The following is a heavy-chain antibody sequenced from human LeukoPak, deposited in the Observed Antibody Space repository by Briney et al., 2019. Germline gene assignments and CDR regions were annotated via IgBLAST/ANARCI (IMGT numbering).Heavy chain of an antibody. J-gene: IGHJ4*02. CDR2: IYYSGST. CDR3: ARDDYLDFIDY. V-gene: IGHV4-39*07. CDR1: GGSISNYY. Sequence: SETLSLTCTVSGGSISNYYWGWIRQPPGKGLEWIGSIYYSGSTFYNPSLKSRVTISVDTSKNQFSLKLSSVTAADTAVYYCARDDYLDFIDYWGQGTLVTVSS. D-gene: IGHD4-11*01.